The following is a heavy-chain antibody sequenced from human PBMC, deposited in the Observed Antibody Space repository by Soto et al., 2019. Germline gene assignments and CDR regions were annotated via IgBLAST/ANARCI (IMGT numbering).Heavy chain of an antibody. CDR2: ISGSGGST. Sequence: EVQLLESGGGLVQPGGSLRLSCAASGFTFSSYAMSWVRQAPGEGLEWVSGISGSGGSTYYADSVKGRFTISRDNSKNKLYLQMKSLRAEGTAVYYCAKDGGRKLDYWGQGTLVTVSS. CDR1: GFTFSSYA. CDR3: AKDGGRKLDY. V-gene: IGHV3-23*01. D-gene: IGHD2-15*01. J-gene: IGHJ4*02.